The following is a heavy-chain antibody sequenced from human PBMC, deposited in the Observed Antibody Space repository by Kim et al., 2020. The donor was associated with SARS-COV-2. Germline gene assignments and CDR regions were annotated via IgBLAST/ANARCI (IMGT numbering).Heavy chain of an antibody. V-gene: IGHV3-21*01. J-gene: IGHJ4*02. CDR1: GFTFSSYS. CDR3: ARDLQRQQLTSAFDY. Sequence: GGSLRLSCAASGFTFSSYSMNWVRQAPGKGLEWVSSISSSSSYIYYADSVKGRFTISRDNAKNSLYLQMNSLRAEDTAVYYCARDLQRQQLTSAFDYWGQGTLVTVSS. CDR2: ISSSSSYI. D-gene: IGHD6-13*01.